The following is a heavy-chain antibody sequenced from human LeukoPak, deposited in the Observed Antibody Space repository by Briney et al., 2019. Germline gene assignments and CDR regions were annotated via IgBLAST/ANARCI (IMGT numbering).Heavy chain of an antibody. J-gene: IGHJ4*02. CDR2: ISYDGSNK. Sequence: GGSLRLSCAASGFTFSSYGMPWVRQAPGKGLEWVAVISYDGSNKYYADSVKGRFTISRDNSKNTLYLQMNSLRAEDTAVYYCAKDRERITMIVVVIISGYFDYWGQGTLVTVSS. D-gene: IGHD3-22*01. CDR3: AKDRERITMIVVVIISGYFDY. V-gene: IGHV3-30*18. CDR1: GFTFSSYG.